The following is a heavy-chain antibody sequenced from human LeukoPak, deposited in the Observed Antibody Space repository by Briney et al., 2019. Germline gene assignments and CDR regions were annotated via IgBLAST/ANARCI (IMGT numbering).Heavy chain of an antibody. CDR2: INPNSGGT. Sequence: ASVKVSCKASGYTFTGYYMHWVRQAPGQGLEWMGWINPNSGGTNYAQKFQGRVTMTRDTSISTADMELSRLRSDDTAVYYCARGPDKQWLAHYYYYYMDVWGKGTTVTVSS. V-gene: IGHV1-2*02. D-gene: IGHD6-19*01. CDR1: GYTFTGYY. J-gene: IGHJ6*03. CDR3: ARGPDKQWLAHYYYYYMDV.